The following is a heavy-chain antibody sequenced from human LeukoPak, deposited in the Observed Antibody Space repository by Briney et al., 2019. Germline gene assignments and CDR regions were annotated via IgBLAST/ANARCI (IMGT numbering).Heavy chain of an antibody. CDR2: IYSNGHI. D-gene: IGHD1-14*01. CDR1: GGSISGYY. Sequence: SETLSLTCTVSGGSISGYYWNWIRQAAGKGLEWVGRIYSNGHIDHNASLKSRVAMSVDTSTNLFSLKLNSLTAADTAVYYCARGRSESPGSGYDMDVWGKGTPVIVSS. CDR3: ARGRSESPGSGYDMDV. J-gene: IGHJ6*03. V-gene: IGHV4-4*07.